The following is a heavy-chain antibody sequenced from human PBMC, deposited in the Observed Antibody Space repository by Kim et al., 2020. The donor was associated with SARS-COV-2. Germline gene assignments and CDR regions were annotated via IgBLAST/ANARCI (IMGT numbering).Heavy chain of an antibody. D-gene: IGHD6-13*01. CDR3: AKSVAAAAGLDY. CDR2: ISYDGSNK. CDR1: GFTFSSYG. V-gene: IGHV3-30*18. J-gene: IGHJ4*02. Sequence: GGSLRLSCAASGFTFSSYGMHWVRQAPGKGLEWVAVISYDGSNKYYADSVKGRFTISRDNSKNTLDLQMNSLRAEDTAVYYCAKSVAAAAGLDYWGQGTLVTVSS.